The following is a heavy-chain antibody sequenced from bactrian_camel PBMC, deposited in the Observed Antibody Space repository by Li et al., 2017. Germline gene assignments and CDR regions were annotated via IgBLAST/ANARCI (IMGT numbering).Heavy chain of an antibody. D-gene: IGHD6*01. V-gene: IGHV3S5*01. J-gene: IGHJ4*01. Sequence: VQLVESGGGLVQPGGSLRLSCAASGFTFSTYYMSWVRQAPGKGLEWVAEVCNDDGGQAHGDSVKGRFTISQDSARNTVYLQMNNLQPEDTATYYCAEGRGSRGEHCYSLNYWGQGTQVTVS. CDR1: GFTFSTYY. CDR2: VCNDDGGQ. CDR3: AEGRGSRGEHCYSLNY.